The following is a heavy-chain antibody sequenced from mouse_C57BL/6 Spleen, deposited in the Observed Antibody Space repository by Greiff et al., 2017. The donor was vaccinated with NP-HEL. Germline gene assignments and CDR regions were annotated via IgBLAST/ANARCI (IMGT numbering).Heavy chain of an antibody. J-gene: IGHJ4*01. CDR2: IDPSDSYT. CDR1: GYTFTSYW. D-gene: IGHD2-10*01. Sequence: QVQLQQPGAELVKPGASVKLSCKASGYTFTSYWMQWVKQRPGQGLEWIGEIDPSDSYTNYNQKFKGKATLTVDTSSSTAYMQLSSLTSEDSAVYYCASLLNYYAMDYWGQGTSVTVSS. CDR3: ASLLNYYAMDY. V-gene: IGHV1-50*01.